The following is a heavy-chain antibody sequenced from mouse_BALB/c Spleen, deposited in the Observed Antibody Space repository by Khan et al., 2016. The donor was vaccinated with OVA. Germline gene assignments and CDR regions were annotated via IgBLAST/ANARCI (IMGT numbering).Heavy chain of an antibody. J-gene: IGHJ4*01. Sequence: QVQLKQSGPGLVAPPQRLSITCTVSGFSLTGYGVNWVRQPPGKGLEWLGMIWGDGSTDYNSVLKSRLSISKDNSKSQIFLKMNSLQTDDTARYYCARAYYGNYREAMDYWGQGTSVTVSS. CDR2: IWGDGST. CDR1: GFSLTGYG. V-gene: IGHV2-6-7*01. D-gene: IGHD2-10*01. CDR3: ARAYYGNYREAMDY.